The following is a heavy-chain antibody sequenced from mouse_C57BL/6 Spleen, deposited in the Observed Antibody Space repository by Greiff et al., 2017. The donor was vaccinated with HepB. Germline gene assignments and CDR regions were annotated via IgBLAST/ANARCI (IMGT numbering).Heavy chain of an antibody. CDR3: ARLNYYGSSRDY. D-gene: IGHD1-1*01. Sequence: EVQVVESGGGLVKPGGSLKLSCAASGFTFSSYAMSWVRQTPEKRLEWVATISDGGSYTYYPDNVKGRFTISRDNAKNNLYLQMSHLKSEDTAMYYCARLNYYGSSRDYWGQGTTLTVSS. CDR2: ISDGGSYT. J-gene: IGHJ2*01. V-gene: IGHV5-4*01. CDR1: GFTFSSYA.